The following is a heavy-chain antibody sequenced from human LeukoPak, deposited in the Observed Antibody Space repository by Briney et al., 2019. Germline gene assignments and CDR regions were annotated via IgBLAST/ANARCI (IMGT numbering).Heavy chain of an antibody. V-gene: IGHV3-23*01. D-gene: IGHD6-19*01. Sequence: LSGGSLRLSCVVSGFTFSSYTMNWVRQVPGEGLEWVSVISGSGVTTYYADSVKGRFTISRDNSKNTLYLQMNSLRAEDTAVYYCARDRGLYSSGWYGEDQYYYYYYGMDVWGQGTTVTVSS. CDR3: ARDRGLYSSGWYGEDQYYYYYYGMDV. J-gene: IGHJ6*02. CDR1: GFTFSSYT. CDR2: ISGSGVTT.